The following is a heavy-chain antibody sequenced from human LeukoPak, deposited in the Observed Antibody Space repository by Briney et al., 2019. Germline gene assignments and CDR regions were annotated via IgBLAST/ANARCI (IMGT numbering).Heavy chain of an antibody. J-gene: IGHJ3*02. D-gene: IGHD3-10*01. Sequence: GSLRLSCSASGFTFGDYGMSWVRQAPGKGLEWVPGINWNGGSTGYADSVKGRFTISRDNAKNSLYLQVSSLRAEDTAWYYCARGQNYYGSGSQTFDIWGQGTMVTVSS. CDR1: GFTFGDYG. V-gene: IGHV3-20*04. CDR2: INWNGGST. CDR3: ARGQNYYGSGSQTFDI.